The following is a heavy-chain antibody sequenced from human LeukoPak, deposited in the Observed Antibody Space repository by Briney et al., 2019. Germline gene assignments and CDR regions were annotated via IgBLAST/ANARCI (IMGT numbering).Heavy chain of an antibody. J-gene: IGHJ4*02. CDR3: ATKYYDFWSGYPEYYFDY. CDR2: INHSGST. Sequence: SETLSLTCTVSGGSISSYYWSWIRQPPGKGLEWIGEINHSGSTNYNPSLKSRVTISVDTSKNQFSLKLSSVTAADTAVYYCATKYYDFWSGYPEYYFDYWGQGTLVTVSS. V-gene: IGHV4-34*01. D-gene: IGHD3-3*01. CDR1: GGSISSYY.